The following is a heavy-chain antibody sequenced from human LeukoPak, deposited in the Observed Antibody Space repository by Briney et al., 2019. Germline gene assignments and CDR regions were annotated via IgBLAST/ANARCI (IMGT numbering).Heavy chain of an antibody. CDR3: ARDAVGSGYYGMDV. V-gene: IGHV3-23*01. CDR1: GFTFSSYA. Sequence: PGGSLRLSCAASGFTFSSYAMSWVRQAPGKGLEWVSSICGTGVGTYYADSVKGRFTISRDDSKNTLYLQMNSLGVEDTAVYYCARDAVGSGYYGMDVWGQGTTVTVSS. D-gene: IGHD3-10*01. CDR2: ICGTGVGT. J-gene: IGHJ6*02.